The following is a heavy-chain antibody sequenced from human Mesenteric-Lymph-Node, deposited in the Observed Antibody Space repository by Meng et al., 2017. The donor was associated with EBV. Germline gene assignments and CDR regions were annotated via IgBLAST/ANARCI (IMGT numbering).Heavy chain of an antibody. D-gene: IGHD3-10*01. CDR1: GGSISSGGYY. J-gene: IGHJ4*02. CDR2: MYSSGST. CDR3: ARGAYEGSGSKFAD. Sequence: HVQLKESRPGLVKPSQTLSLTCAVSGGSISSGGYYWTWIRQPPGKGLEWIGYMYSSGSTYYNPSLESRFAMSLDTYKNQFSLRLTSVTAADTALYYCARGAYEGSGSKFADWGQGTLVTVSS. V-gene: IGHV4-30-4*01.